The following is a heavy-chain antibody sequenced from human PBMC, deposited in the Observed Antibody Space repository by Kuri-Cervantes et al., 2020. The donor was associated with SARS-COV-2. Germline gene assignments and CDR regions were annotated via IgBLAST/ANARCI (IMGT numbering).Heavy chain of an antibody. CDR3: AKDMAAAAGTGADY. D-gene: IGHD6-13*01. CDR2: ISSSGSTI. J-gene: IGHJ4*02. V-gene: IGHV3-11*01. Sequence: GESLKISCAASGFTFSDYYMTWIRQAPGKGLEWVSYISSSGSTIYYADSVKGRFTISRDNSKNSLYLQMNSLKTEDTALYYCAKDMAAAAGTGADYLGQGTLVTVSS. CDR1: GFTFSDYY.